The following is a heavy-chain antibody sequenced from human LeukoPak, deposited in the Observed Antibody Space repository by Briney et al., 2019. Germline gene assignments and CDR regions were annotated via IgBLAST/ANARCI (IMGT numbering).Heavy chain of an antibody. D-gene: IGHD6-19*01. CDR2: IYYSGST. CDR3: ARHPGQWLHLDYYYYGMDV. J-gene: IGHJ6*02. V-gene: IGHV4-39*01. CDR1: GGSISSSSYY. Sequence: SETVSLTCTVSGGSISSSSYYWGWIRQPPGKGLEWIGCIYYSGSTYYNPSLKGRVTLSVDTSNNQFSLKLSSVTAADTAVYYCARHPGQWLHLDYYYYGMDVWGQGTTVTVSS.